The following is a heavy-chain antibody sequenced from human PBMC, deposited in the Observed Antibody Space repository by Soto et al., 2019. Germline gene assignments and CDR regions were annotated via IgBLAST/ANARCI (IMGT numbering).Heavy chain of an antibody. Sequence: GGSLRLSCAASGFTFSSYAMSWVRQAPGKGLEWVSAISGSGGSTYYADSVKGRFTISRDNSKNTLYLQMNSLRAEDTAVYYCAKEAHYGDISYYYYGMDVWGQGTTVTVSS. CDR1: GFTFSSYA. D-gene: IGHD4-17*01. CDR2: ISGSGGST. CDR3: AKEAHYGDISYYYYGMDV. J-gene: IGHJ6*02. V-gene: IGHV3-23*01.